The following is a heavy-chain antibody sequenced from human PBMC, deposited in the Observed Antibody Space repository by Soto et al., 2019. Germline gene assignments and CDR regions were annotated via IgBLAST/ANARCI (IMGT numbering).Heavy chain of an antibody. CDR1: GGSVSSVNDY. V-gene: IGHV4-61*01. CDR2: IYHSGIT. Sequence: LSLTCSVSGGSVSSVNDYWSWIRQPPGKGLEWIGYIYHSGITNYNPSLKSRVTISLDTSKNQCSLTLTSVTAADTAVYYCARLDLTYYFDYWGQGTPVTVSS. CDR3: ARLDLTYYFDY. D-gene: IGHD3-3*01. J-gene: IGHJ4*02.